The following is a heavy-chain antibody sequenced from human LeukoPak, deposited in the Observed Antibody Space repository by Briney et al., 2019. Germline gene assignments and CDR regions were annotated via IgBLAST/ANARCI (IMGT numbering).Heavy chain of an antibody. J-gene: IGHJ4*02. CDR2: ISGSGGYT. CDR1: GFTFSRYA. CDR3: AKEGEMATTAAYFDY. D-gene: IGHD5-24*01. V-gene: IGHV3-23*01. Sequence: GGSLTLSCAASGFTFSRYAMSWVRQAPGKGLEWVSTISGSGGYTYSADSVKGRFTISRDNSKNTLYLQMHSLRAEDTAVYYCAKEGEMATTAAYFDYWGQGALVTVSS.